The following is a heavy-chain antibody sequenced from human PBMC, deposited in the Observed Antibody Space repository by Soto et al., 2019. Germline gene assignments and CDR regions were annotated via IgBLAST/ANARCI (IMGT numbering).Heavy chain of an antibody. CDR3: AKGFGSTWSFFDY. V-gene: IGHV3-23*01. Sequence: PGGSLRLSCAASGLTFSTYAMSWVRQAPGKGLERVAGISDSGDASFHADSVKGRFTISRDNSKNTLYLHMISLRAEDTAVYYCAKGFGSTWSFFDYCGQGVLVTVS. J-gene: IGHJ4*02. CDR2: ISDSGDAS. D-gene: IGHD6-13*01. CDR1: GLTFSTYA.